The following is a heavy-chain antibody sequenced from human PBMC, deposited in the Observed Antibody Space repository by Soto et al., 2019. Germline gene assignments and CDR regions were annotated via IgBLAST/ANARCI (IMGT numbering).Heavy chain of an antibody. CDR2: IIPIFGTA. CDR3: AKARDCSSTSCYASSYGMDV. D-gene: IGHD2-2*01. CDR1: GGTFSSYA. J-gene: IGHJ6*02. Sequence: GASVKVSCKASGGTFSSYAISWVRQAPGQGLEWMGGIIPIFGTANYAQKFQGRVTITADESTSTAYMELSSLRSEDTAVYYCAKARDCSSTSCYASSYGMDVGVQGTTVTVPS. V-gene: IGHV1-69*13.